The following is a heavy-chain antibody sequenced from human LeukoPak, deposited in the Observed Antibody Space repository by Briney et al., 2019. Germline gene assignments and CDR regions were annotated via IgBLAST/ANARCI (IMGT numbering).Heavy chain of an antibody. V-gene: IGHV4-61*09. CDR1: GASISSGSYY. Sequence: PSETLSLTCTVSGASISSGSYYWSWIRQPAGKGLEWIVHIYTSGNTNYNPSLKSRVTISVDTSKNQFSLKLSSVTAADTAVYYCARTIDSGSSRYAFDIWGQGTMVTVSS. J-gene: IGHJ3*02. D-gene: IGHD1-26*01. CDR2: IYTSGNT. CDR3: ARTIDSGSSRYAFDI.